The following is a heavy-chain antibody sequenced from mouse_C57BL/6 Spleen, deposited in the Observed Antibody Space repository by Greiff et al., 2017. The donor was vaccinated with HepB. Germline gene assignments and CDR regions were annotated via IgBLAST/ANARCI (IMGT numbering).Heavy chain of an antibody. V-gene: IGHV1-22*01. J-gene: IGHJ4*01. CDR2: INPNNGGT. Sequence: EVQLQQSGPELVKPGASVKMSCKASGYTFTDYNMHWVKQSHGKSLEWIGYINPNNGGTSYNQKFKGKATLTVNMSSSTAYMELRSLTSEDSAVYYCARSGNSNYPGSYYAMDYWGQGTSVTVSS. CDR1: GYTFTDYN. D-gene: IGHD2-5*01. CDR3: ARSGNSNYPGSYYAMDY.